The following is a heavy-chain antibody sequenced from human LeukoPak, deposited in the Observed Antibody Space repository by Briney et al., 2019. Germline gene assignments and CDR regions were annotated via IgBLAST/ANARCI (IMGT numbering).Heavy chain of an antibody. V-gene: IGHV1-18*01. CDR1: GYAFTNYA. D-gene: IGHD2-2*01. J-gene: IGHJ4*02. Sequence: ASVKVSCKASGYAFTNYAISWVRQAPGQGLEWMGWISAYNGNTNYAQKLQGRVTMTTDTSTSTAYMELRSLRSDDTAVYYCARDEGDIVVVPAALWDYWGQGTLVTVSS. CDR2: ISAYNGNT. CDR3: ARDEGDIVVVPAALWDY.